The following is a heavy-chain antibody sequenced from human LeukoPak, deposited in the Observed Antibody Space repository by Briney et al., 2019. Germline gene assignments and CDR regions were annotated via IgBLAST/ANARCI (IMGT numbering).Heavy chain of an antibody. Sequence: SETLSLTCAVYGGSFSGSYWSWIRLPPGKGLESIGEIDHSGSTNYNPSLKSRVTISVDTSKNQFSLKLSSVTAADTAVYYCARVTLCLAAAGTWWDWFDPWGQGTLVTVSS. D-gene: IGHD6-13*01. V-gene: IGHV4-34*01. CDR3: ARVTLCLAAAGTWWDWFDP. CDR1: GGSFSGSY. J-gene: IGHJ5*02. CDR2: IDHSGST.